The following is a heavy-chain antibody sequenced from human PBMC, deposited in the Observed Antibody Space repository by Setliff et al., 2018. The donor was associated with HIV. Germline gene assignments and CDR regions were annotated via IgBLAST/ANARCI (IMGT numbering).Heavy chain of an antibody. J-gene: IGHJ4*02. CDR3: VREGAGSGSYYLDF. Sequence: SETLSLTCAVSGDPMSSGDYSWNWIRQSPGKGLEWIGYIYPSGRTYYNPSLKNRVTMSIDRSKKQFSLNLSSVTAADTALYFCVREGAGSGSYYLDFWGQGILVTVSS. V-gene: IGHV4-30-2*06. D-gene: IGHD3-10*01. CDR2: IYPSGRT. CDR1: GDPMSSGDYS.